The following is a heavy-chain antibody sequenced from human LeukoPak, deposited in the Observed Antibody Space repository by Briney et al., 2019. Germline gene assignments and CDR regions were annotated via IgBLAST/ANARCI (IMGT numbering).Heavy chain of an antibody. J-gene: IGHJ4*02. Sequence: SVKVSCKASGGTFSSYAISWVRQAPGQGLEWMGGIIPIFGTANYAQKFQGRVTITTDESTSTAYMELSSLRSEDTAVYYCAREGSTVTTLKYWGQGTLVTVSS. V-gene: IGHV1-69*05. D-gene: IGHD4-11*01. CDR3: AREGSTVTTLKY. CDR1: GGTFSSYA. CDR2: IIPIFGTA.